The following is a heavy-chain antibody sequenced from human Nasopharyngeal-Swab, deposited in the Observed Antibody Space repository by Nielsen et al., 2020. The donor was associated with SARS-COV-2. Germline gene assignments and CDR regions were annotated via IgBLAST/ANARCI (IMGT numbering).Heavy chain of an antibody. D-gene: IGHD2-2*01. CDR2: INPGSGGT. CDR1: GYTFNNYY. Sequence: ASVKVSCKASGYTFNNYYIHWVRQAPGQGLEWMGMINPGSGGTTYAQKFQGRVTMTRGTSTSTVFMDLSSLRSEDTAVYYCARRGRRSGSSCDMDVWGQGTTVTVSS. CDR3: ARRGRRSGSSCDMDV. V-gene: IGHV1-46*02. J-gene: IGHJ6*02.